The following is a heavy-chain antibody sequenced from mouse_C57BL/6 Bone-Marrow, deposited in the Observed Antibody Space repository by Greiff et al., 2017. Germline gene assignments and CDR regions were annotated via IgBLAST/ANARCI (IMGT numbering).Heavy chain of an antibody. CDR1: GYTFTSYW. D-gene: IGHD1-1*02. V-gene: IGHV1-72*01. CDR2: IDPNSGGT. CDR3: ALWSYWYFDV. Sequence: QVQLQQPGAELVKPGASVTLSCKASGYTFTSYWMHWVKQRPGRGLEWLGRIDPNSGGTKYNEKFKSKATLTVDKPSSTAYMQLSSLTSEDSAVDYCALWSYWYFDVWGTGTTVTVSS. J-gene: IGHJ1*03.